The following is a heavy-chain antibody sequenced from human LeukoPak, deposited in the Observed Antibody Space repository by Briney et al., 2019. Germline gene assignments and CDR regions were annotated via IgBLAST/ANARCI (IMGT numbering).Heavy chain of an antibody. D-gene: IGHD3-22*01. J-gene: IGHJ6*03. CDR1: GYSIRSGFY. CDR3: ARLNYDSSGYYYGSPKYYYYYYMDV. CDR2: INHSGST. V-gene: IGHV4-38-2*02. Sequence: SETLSLTCTVSGYSIRSGFYWGWIRQPPGKGLEWIGEINHSGSTNYNPSLKSRVTISVDTSKNQFSLKLSSVTAADTAVYYCARLNYDSSGYYYGSPKYYYYYYMDVWGKGTTVTISS.